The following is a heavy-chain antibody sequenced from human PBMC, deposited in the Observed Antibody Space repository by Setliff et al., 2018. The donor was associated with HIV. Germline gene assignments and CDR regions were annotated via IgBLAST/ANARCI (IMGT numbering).Heavy chain of an antibody. V-gene: IGHV4-39*07. CDR1: GASITSHY. J-gene: IGHJ5*02. Sequence: PSETLSLTCTVSGASITSHYWSWIRQPPGKGLEWIVSIPYSGSTYYNPSLKSRVSLSVDTSKNQFSLNLSSVTAADTAVYYCARRGRTGNSYVLHWFDPWGQGTLVTVSS. CDR2: IPYSGST. CDR3: ARRGRTGNSYVLHWFDP. D-gene: IGHD5-18*01.